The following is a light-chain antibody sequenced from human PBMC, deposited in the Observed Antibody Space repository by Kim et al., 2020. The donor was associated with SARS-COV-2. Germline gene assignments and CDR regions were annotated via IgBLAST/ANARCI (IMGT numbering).Light chain of an antibody. CDR2: LNSDGSH. CDR1: SGHSRYA. J-gene: IGLJ3*02. Sequence: ASVSLTGTMRSGHSRYAIAWHQQQPEKGTRYLMKLNSDGSHSKGDGIPDRFSGSSSGAERYLTISSLQSEDEADYYCQTWDTGIQVFGGGTQLTVL. V-gene: IGLV4-69*01. CDR3: QTWDTGIQV.